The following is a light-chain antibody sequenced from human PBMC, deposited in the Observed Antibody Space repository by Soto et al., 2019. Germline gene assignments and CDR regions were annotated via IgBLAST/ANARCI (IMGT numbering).Light chain of an antibody. CDR2: EVT. CDR3: ASYAGSNLV. Sequence: QSALTQPPSASGSPGQSVTISCTGTSSDVGGYNYVSWYQKHPGKAPKLMIYEVTTRPAGVPDRFSGSKSGNTAALTVSGLLAEDEDDYICASYAGSNLVFGTGTKLTVL. J-gene: IGLJ1*01. V-gene: IGLV2-8*01. CDR1: SSDVGGYNY.